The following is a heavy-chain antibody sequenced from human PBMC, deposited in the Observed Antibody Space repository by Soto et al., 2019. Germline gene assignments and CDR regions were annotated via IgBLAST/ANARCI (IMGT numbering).Heavy chain of an antibody. CDR3: SVGYCSGGSCPHPDYYYYGMDV. Sequence: PGESLKISCKGSGYSFTSYWIGWVRQMPGKGLEWMGIIYPGDSDTRYSPSFQGQVTISADKSISTAYLQWSSLKASDTAMYYCSVGYCSGGSCPHPDYYYYGMDVWGQGTTVTVSS. CDR2: IYPGDSDT. J-gene: IGHJ6*02. CDR1: GYSFTSYW. V-gene: IGHV5-51*01. D-gene: IGHD2-15*01.